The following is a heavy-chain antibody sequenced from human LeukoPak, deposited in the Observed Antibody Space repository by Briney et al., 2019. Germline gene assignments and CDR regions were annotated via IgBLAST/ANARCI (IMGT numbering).Heavy chain of an antibody. CDR3: AKGSGINHYHWIDP. J-gene: IGHJ5*02. D-gene: IGHD1-14*01. CDR2: ISGGGGST. V-gene: IGHV3-23*01. Sequence: GGSLRLSCAASGFTFSRSTMNWVRQAPGKGLEWVSGISGGGGSTYYADSVKGRFTISRDNSKNTLYLQMDSLRAEDTALYYCAKGSGINHYHWIDPWGQGTLVTVSS. CDR1: GFTFSRST.